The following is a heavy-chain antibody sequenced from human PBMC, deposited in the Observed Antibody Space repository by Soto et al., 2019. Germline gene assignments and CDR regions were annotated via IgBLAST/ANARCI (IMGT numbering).Heavy chain of an antibody. CDR3: ARDRDVWYNWNEYNWFDP. J-gene: IGHJ5*02. D-gene: IGHD1-20*01. Sequence: SETLSLTCAVYGGSFSGYYWSWIRQPPGKGLEWIGEINHSGSTNYNPSLKSRVTITRDTSASTAYMELSSLRSEDTAVYYCARDRDVWYNWNEYNWFDPWGQGTLVTVSS. CDR1: GGSFSGYY. CDR2: INHSGST. V-gene: IGHV4-34*01.